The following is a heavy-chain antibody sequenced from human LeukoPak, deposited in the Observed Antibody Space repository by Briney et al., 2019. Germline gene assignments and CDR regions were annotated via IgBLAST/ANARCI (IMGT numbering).Heavy chain of an antibody. CDR3: ARGSGIAAVNDY. J-gene: IGHJ4*02. Sequence: PSETLSLTCAVYGGSFSDYYWSWIRQPPGKGLEWIGEINHSGSTNYNPSLKSRVTISVDTSKNQFSLKLSSVTAADTAVYYCARGSGIAAVNDYWGQGTLVTVSS. V-gene: IGHV4-34*01. CDR2: INHSGST. D-gene: IGHD6-13*01. CDR1: GGSFSDYY.